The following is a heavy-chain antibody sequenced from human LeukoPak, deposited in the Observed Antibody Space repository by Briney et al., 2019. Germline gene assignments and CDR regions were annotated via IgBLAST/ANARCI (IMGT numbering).Heavy chain of an antibody. CDR2: INVNGGSM. D-gene: IGHD2/OR15-2a*01. CDR3: ARGPRILAGSSYYFDY. CDR1: GVSFKDYY. V-gene: IGHV3-11*01. J-gene: IGHJ4*02. Sequence: GGSLRLSCAASGVSFKDYYWSWIRQVPGEGLEWVSYINVNGGSMQYADSVKGRVTISRDNPKNSLSLEMNSLRAEDTAVYYCARGPRILAGSSYYFDYWGQGTLVTVSS.